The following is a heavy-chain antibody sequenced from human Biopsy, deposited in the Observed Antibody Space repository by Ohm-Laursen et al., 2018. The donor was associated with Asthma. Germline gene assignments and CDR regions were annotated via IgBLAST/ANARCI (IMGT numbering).Heavy chain of an antibody. Sequence: SLRLSCSASGFTFSNYGMHWVRQAPGKGLDWVAVISFDGSNKNYTDSVKSRFTISRDNSRNTLHLQMNSLRAEETAVYYCAKDVFPGWELRRGPDYWGQGTLVTVSS. J-gene: IGHJ4*02. CDR2: ISFDGSNK. V-gene: IGHV3-30*18. D-gene: IGHD1-26*01. CDR3: AKDVFPGWELRRGPDY. CDR1: GFTFSNYG.